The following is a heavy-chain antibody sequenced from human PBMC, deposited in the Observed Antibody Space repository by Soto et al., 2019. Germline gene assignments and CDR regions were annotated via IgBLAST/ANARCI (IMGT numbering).Heavy chain of an antibody. J-gene: IGHJ6*03. CDR3: ATTKTERNCLPCQNHYYYMDV. D-gene: IGHD1-1*01. CDR2: IYYSGST. V-gene: IGHV4-59*08. Sequence: PSEALSLTCTVSGGSISSDYWSWIRQPPGKGLEWIGYIYYSGSTNYNPSLKSRVTISVDTSKNQFSLKLSSVTAADTAVYYCATTKTERNCLPCQNHYYYMDVWGKETRVTVSS. CDR1: GGSISSDY.